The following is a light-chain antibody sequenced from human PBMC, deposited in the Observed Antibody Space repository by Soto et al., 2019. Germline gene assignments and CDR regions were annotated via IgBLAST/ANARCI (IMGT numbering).Light chain of an antibody. CDR2: KAS. V-gene: IGKV1-5*03. CDR3: QQYNSYSPT. J-gene: IGKJ1*01. CDR1: QSINNW. Sequence: DIQMTQSPSTLSASVGDRVIITCRASQSINNWLAWYQQKPGKAPKLLIYKASSLETGVPSRFSGSGSETEFTLTISGLQPGDSATYYCQQYNSYSPTFGQGTKVDIK.